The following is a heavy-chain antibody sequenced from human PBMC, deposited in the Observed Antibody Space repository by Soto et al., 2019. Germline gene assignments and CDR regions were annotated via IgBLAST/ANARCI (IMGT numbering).Heavy chain of an antibody. Sequence: ASVKVSCKASGYTFTSYALHWVRQAPGQRLEWMGWSNAGNDNRKYSQNFQGRVTFTRDTSASTVYMELSSLRSEDTAVYYCASGQQLDGVPFDYWAQGTMVTVSS. D-gene: IGHD6-13*01. CDR2: SNAGNDNR. V-gene: IGHV1-3*01. CDR1: GYTFTSYA. J-gene: IGHJ4*02. CDR3: ASGQQLDGVPFDY.